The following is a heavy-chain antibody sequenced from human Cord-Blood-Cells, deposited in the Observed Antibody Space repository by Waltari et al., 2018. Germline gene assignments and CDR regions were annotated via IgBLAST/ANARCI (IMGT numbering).Heavy chain of an antibody. Sequence: QVQLQESGPGLVKPSETLSLTCTVPGGPISSYYWSWIRQPPGKGLEWIGYIYYSGSTNYNPSLKSRVTISVDTSKNQFSLKLSSVTAADTAVYYCARVLNADAFDIWGQGTMVTVSS. V-gene: IGHV4-59*01. CDR1: GGPISSYY. J-gene: IGHJ3*02. CDR3: ARVLNADAFDI. CDR2: IYYSGST.